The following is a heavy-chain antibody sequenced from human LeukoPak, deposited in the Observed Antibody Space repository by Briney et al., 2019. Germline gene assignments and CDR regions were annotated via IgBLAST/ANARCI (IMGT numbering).Heavy chain of an antibody. D-gene: IGHD3-16*01. CDR2: IRYDGSNK. J-gene: IGHJ4*02. Sequence: GGSLRLSCAASGFTFSSYGMHWVRQAPGKGLEWVAFIRYDGSNKYYADSVKGRFTISGDNAKNSLYLQMNSLRAEDTAVYYCARTQHVRGGATGDYFDHWGQGTLVTVSS. V-gene: IGHV3-30*02. CDR1: GFTFSSYG. CDR3: ARTQHVRGGATGDYFDH.